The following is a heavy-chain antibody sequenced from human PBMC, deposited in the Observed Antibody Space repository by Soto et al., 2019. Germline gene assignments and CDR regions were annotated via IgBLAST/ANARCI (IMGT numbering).Heavy chain of an antibody. CDR2: INPKSGDT. Sequence: GSGKVSCNTSGYTFTAYYFHWVRQAPGQGLKWMGWINPKSGDTEYAQTFQGRVTMTRDTSINTVYMQLSGLRSDDTALYYCARDGQYGDYGYYFDFWGQGALVTVSS. V-gene: IGHV1-2*02. CDR1: GYTFTAYY. D-gene: IGHD4-17*01. J-gene: IGHJ4*02. CDR3: ARDGQYGDYGYYFDF.